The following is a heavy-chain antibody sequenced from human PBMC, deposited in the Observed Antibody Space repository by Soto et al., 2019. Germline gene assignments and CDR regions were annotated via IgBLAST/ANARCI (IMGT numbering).Heavy chain of an antibody. J-gene: IGHJ6*03. V-gene: IGHV3-33*01. CDR3: ARLKSPLFGGFDWVSANYYYYMDV. CDR2: IWYDGSNK. CDR1: GFTFSSYG. Sequence: QVQLVESGGGVVQPGRSLRLSCAASGFTFSSYGMHWVRQAPGKGLEWVAVIWYDGSNKYYADSVKGRFTISRDNSKNTPDPQMNHLGGEDTAVYYLARLKSPLFGGFDWVSANYYYYMDVWGKGTTVTVSS. D-gene: IGHD3-9*01.